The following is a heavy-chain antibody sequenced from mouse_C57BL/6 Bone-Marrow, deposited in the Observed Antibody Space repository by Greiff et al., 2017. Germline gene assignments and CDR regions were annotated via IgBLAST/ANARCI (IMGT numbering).Heavy chain of an antibody. V-gene: IGHV5-16*01. D-gene: IGHD4-1*01. Sequence: EVQRVESEGGLVQPGSSMKLSCTASGFTFSDYYMAWVRQVPEKGLEWVANINYDGSSTYYLDSLKSRFIISRDHAKNILYLQMSSLKSEDTATYYCARDLTGSWYFDVWGTGTTVTVSS. J-gene: IGHJ1*03. CDR3: ARDLTGSWYFDV. CDR1: GFTFSDYY. CDR2: INYDGSST.